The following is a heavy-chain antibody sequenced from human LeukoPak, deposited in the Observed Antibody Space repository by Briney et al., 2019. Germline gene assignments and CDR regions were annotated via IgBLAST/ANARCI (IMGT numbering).Heavy chain of an antibody. V-gene: IGHV3-74*01. J-gene: IGHJ4*02. D-gene: IGHD3-22*01. CDR3: TRGGFYYDSSGYFPLFFDS. CDR1: GFAFSSYW. Sequence: GGSLRLSCEASGFAFSSYWMHWVRQGPGKGLVWVSRINDDGSMTRYADFAEGRFTISRDNAKNRLYLQISSLRAEDTALYYCTRGGFYYDSSGYFPLFFDSWGQGTLVTVSS. CDR2: INDDGSMT.